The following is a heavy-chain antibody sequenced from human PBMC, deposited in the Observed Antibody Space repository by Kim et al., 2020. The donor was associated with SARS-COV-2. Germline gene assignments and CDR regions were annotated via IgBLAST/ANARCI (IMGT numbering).Heavy chain of an antibody. CDR1: GGTFSSYA. D-gene: IGHD2-21*02. CDR3: AGVVVTAISPWDAFDI. J-gene: IGHJ3*02. V-gene: IGHV1-69*13. Sequence: SVKVSCKASGGTFSSYAISWVRQAPGQGLEWMGGIIPIFGTANYAQKFQGRVTITADESTSTAYMELSSLRSEDTAVYYCAGVVVTAISPWDAFDIWGQGTMVTVSS. CDR2: IIPIFGTA.